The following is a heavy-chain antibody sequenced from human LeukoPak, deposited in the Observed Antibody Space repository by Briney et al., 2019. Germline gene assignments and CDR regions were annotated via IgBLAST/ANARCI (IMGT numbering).Heavy chain of an antibody. D-gene: IGHD5-12*01. J-gene: IGHJ4*02. CDR1: GVPISSYY. V-gene: IGHV4-59*08. CDR2: IYESETT. Sequence: PSETLSLTCSVSGVPISSYYWTWIRQTPGSRLEWIGYIYESETTKYNPSLESRVTISVDRSKNQFSLNLRSVTAADTAVYYCARQGYSGFIYDAWGQGTLVTVSS. CDR3: ARQGYSGFIYDA.